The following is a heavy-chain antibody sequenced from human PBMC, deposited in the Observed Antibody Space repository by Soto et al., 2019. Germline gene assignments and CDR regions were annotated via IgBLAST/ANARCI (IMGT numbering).Heavy chain of an antibody. D-gene: IGHD6-13*01. J-gene: IGHJ4*02. CDR1: GFTFDDYA. CDR2: ISWNSGSI. V-gene: IGHV3-9*01. CDR3: AKNGAYSRRSNFAY. Sequence: DVQLVESGGGLVQPGRSLRLSCAASGFTFDDYAMHWVRQTPGKGLEWVTGISWNSGSIGHADSVKGRFTISRDNAKTSMYLLMPSRRAEDTALNYGAKNGAYSRRSNFAYWGQGTLVTVSS.